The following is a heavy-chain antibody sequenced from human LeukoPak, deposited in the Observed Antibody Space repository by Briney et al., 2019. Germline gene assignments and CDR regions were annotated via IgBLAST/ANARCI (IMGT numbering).Heavy chain of an antibody. CDR1: GYTFTSYA. Sequence: ASVTVSCKASGYTFTSYAMHWVRQAPGQRLEWMGWINAGNGNTKYSQKFQGRVTITRDTSASTAYMELSSLRSEDTAVYYCAREDYYDSSGYGFDYWGQGTLVTVSS. CDR3: AREDYYDSSGYGFDY. CDR2: INAGNGNT. V-gene: IGHV1-3*01. D-gene: IGHD3-22*01. J-gene: IGHJ4*02.